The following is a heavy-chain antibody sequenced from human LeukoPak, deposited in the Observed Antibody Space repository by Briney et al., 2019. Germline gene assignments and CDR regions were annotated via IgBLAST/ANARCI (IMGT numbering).Heavy chain of an antibody. CDR1: GFTFGNFA. Sequence: GGSLGLSCAASGFTFGNFAMTWVRQAPGKGLEWVSSISNTGERTYYADSVKGRLTISRDNSRDTLYLRISSLRAEDTAIYYCAKSRESSIWYSLADSWGQGILVTVSS. D-gene: IGHD6-13*01. J-gene: IGHJ4*02. V-gene: IGHV3-23*01. CDR2: ISNTGERT. CDR3: AKSRESSIWYSLADS.